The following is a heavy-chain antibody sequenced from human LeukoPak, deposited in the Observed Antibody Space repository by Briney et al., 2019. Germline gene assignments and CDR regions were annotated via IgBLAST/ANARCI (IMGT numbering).Heavy chain of an antibody. CDR1: GGSVSSYY. D-gene: IGHD2-15*01. CDR2: IYYSGST. J-gene: IGHJ4*02. Sequence: SETLPLTCTVSGGSVSSYYWSWIRQPPGKGLEWIGYIYYSGSTDSNPSLKSRVTISVDTSKNQFSLKLSSVTAADTAVYYCARTYCSGGSCPFDYWGQGTLVTVSS. V-gene: IGHV4-59*08. CDR3: ARTYCSGGSCPFDY.